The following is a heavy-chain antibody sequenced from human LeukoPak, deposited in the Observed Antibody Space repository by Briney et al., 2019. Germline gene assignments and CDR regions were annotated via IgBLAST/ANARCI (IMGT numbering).Heavy chain of an antibody. CDR2: ISGSGGST. D-gene: IGHD3-22*01. Sequence: GGSLRLSCAASGFTFSSYGIHWVRQAPGKGLEWVSAISGSGGSTYYADSVKGRCTISRDGSKNTLYLQMNSLRVEDTAVYYCARGLFLSGYLDAFDIWGQGTVVTVSS. CDR1: GFTFSSYG. CDR3: ARGLFLSGYLDAFDI. V-gene: IGHV3-23*01. J-gene: IGHJ3*02.